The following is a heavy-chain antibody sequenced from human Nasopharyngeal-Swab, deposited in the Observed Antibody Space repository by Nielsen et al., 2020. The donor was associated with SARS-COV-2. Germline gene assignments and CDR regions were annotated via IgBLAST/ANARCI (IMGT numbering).Heavy chain of an antibody. J-gene: IGHJ4*02. V-gene: IGHV3-23*01. CDR2: ISGSGGST. Sequence: GESLKISCAASGFTFSSYAMSWVRQAPGKGLEWVSAISGSGGSTYYGDSVKGRFTISRDNSKNTVYLQMNSLRAEDTALYYCAKVTGRIDPFDSWGQGTLVTVSS. CDR1: GFTFSSYA. CDR3: AKVTGRIDPFDS. D-gene: IGHD2-15*01.